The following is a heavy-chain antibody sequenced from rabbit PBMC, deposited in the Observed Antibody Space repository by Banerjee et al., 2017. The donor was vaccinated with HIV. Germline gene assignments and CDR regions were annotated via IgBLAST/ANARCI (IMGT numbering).Heavy chain of an antibody. CDR3: ARDTSYYLNL. CDR2: IYAGSSGST. V-gene: IGHV1S40*01. J-gene: IGHJ4*01. Sequence: QSLEESGGDLVKPGASLTLTCTASGFSFSSSYYMCWVRQAPGKGLEWIACIYAGSSGSTFYASWAKGRFTISKTSSTTVTLQMTSLTAADTATYFCARDTSYYLNLWGPGTLVTVS. CDR1: GFSFSSSYY.